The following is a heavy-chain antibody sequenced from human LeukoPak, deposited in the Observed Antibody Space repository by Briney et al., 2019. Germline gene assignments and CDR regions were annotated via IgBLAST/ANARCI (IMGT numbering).Heavy chain of an antibody. CDR2: IIPIFGTA. CDR3: ARDGGYNLRAFDI. V-gene: IGHV1-69*13. D-gene: IGHD5-24*01. Sequence: SVKVSCKASGGTFSSYAISWVRQAPGQGLEWMGGIIPIFGTANYAQKFQGRVTITADESTSTAYMELSSLRSEDTAVYYCARDGGYNLRAFDIWGQGTMITVSS. CDR1: GGTFSSYA. J-gene: IGHJ3*02.